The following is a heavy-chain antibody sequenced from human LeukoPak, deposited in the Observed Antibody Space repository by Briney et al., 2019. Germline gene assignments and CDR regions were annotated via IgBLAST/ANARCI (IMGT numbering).Heavy chain of an antibody. CDR2: ISAYNGHT. J-gene: IGHJ3*02. D-gene: IGHD2-2*01. V-gene: IGHV1-18*01. Sequence: GASVKVSCKASGYIFTSYGISWVRQAPGQGLEWMGWISAYNGHTRYVQKLQDRVTMTTDTSTSTAYMDLRSLRSDDTAVYYCAREPRYCSSTSCFRGAFDIWGQGTMVTVSS. CDR3: AREPRYCSSTSCFRGAFDI. CDR1: GYIFTSYG.